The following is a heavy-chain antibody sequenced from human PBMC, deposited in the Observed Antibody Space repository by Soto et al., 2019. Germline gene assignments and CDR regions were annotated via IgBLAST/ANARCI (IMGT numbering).Heavy chain of an antibody. CDR1: GFTFRSYG. Sequence: QVQLVESGGGVVQPGRSLRLSCAASGFTFRSYGMHWVRQAPGKGLEWVAVIWYDGNNKYYADSVKGRFTISRDNSKNTVYLQLNALRAEDTALYYCARGGLAAAGIDYWGQGTLVTVSS. D-gene: IGHD6-13*01. CDR2: IWYDGNNK. J-gene: IGHJ4*02. V-gene: IGHV3-33*01. CDR3: ARGGLAAAGIDY.